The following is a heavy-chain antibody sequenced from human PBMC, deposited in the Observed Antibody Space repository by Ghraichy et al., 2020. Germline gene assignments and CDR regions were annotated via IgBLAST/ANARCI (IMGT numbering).Heavy chain of an antibody. V-gene: IGHV4-59*08. CDR3: ARLSCSGGSCYYPPYYYYGMDV. Sequence: SETLSLTCTVSGGSISSYYWSWIRQPPGKGLEWIGYIYYSGSTNYNPSLKSRVTISVDTSKNQFSLKLSSVTAADTAVYYCARLSCSGGSCYYPPYYYYGMDVWGQGTTVTVSS. CDR2: IYYSGST. J-gene: IGHJ6*02. CDR1: GGSISSYY. D-gene: IGHD2-15*01.